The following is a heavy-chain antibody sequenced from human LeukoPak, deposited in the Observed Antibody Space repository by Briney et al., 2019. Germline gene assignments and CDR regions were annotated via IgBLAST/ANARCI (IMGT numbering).Heavy chain of an antibody. Sequence: PGGSLRLSCAASGFTFSSYAMSWVRQAPGKGLEWVSAISGSGGSTYYADSVKGRFTTSRDNSKNTLYLQMNSLRAEDTAVYYCAKTQEYSGWFDPWGQGTPVTVSS. D-gene: IGHD2/OR15-2a*01. CDR1: GFTFSSYA. J-gene: IGHJ5*02. V-gene: IGHV3-23*01. CDR2: ISGSGGST. CDR3: AKTQEYSGWFDP.